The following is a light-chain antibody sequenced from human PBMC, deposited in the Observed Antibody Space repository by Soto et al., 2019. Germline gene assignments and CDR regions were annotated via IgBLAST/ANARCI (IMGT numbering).Light chain of an antibody. Sequence: QSVLTQPPSVYGASGQRVTISCTGSSSNIGAGYDVHWYQQLPGTAPKLLIYGNSNRPSGVPDRLSGSKSGTSASLAITGLQAEDEADYYCQSYDSSLSGNWVLGGGTKLTVL. CDR2: GNS. V-gene: IGLV1-40*01. J-gene: IGLJ3*02. CDR1: SSNIGAGYD. CDR3: QSYDSSLSGNWV.